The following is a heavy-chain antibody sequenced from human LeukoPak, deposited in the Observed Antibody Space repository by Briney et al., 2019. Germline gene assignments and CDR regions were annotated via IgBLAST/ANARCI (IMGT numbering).Heavy chain of an antibody. CDR3: ARENPGYSGYDLDY. CDR1: GFTFSSYE. Sequence: GGSLRLSCAASGFTFSSYEMNWVRQAPGKGLEWVSYISSSGSTIYYADSVKGRLTISRDNAKNSLYLQMNSLRAEDTAVYYCARENPGYSGYDLDYWGQGTLVTVSS. V-gene: IGHV3-48*03. J-gene: IGHJ4*02. CDR2: ISSSGSTI. D-gene: IGHD5-12*01.